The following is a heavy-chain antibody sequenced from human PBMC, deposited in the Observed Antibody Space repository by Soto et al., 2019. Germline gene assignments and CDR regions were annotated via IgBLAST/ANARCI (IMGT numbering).Heavy chain of an antibody. V-gene: IGHV4-34*01. J-gene: IGHJ5*02. Sequence: PAETLSLTCAVYGGSFSDYYWSWIRQPPGQGLEFIGEINLSGSTNYNSSLKSRVTLSVDTSKNQFSLKLRSVTAADTAVYYCARGRATDYYNNDAYYYYPWGQGALVTVSS. CDR3: ARGRATDYYNNDAYYYYP. CDR2: INLSGST. D-gene: IGHD3-22*01. CDR1: GGSFSDYY.